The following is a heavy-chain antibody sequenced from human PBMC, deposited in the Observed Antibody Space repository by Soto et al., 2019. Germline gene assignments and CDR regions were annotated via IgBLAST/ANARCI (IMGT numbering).Heavy chain of an antibody. V-gene: IGHV4-59*01. Sequence: SETLSLTCTVSGGSISSYYWSWIRQPPGKGLEWIGYIYYSGSTNYNPSLKSRVTISVDTSKNQFSLKLSSVTAADTAVYYCARLYYDFWSGYSNWFDPWGQGTLVTVSS. CDR1: GGSISSYY. D-gene: IGHD3-3*01. CDR3: ARLYYDFWSGYSNWFDP. J-gene: IGHJ5*02. CDR2: IYYSGST.